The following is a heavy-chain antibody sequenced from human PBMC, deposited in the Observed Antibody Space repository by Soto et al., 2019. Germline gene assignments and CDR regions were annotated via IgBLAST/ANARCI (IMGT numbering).Heavy chain of an antibody. CDR2: IIPIFGTA. D-gene: IGHD2-15*01. CDR1: GCTFSSYA. Sequence: GASVKVSCKASGCTFSSYAISWVRQAPGQGLEWMGGIIPIFGTANYAQKFQGRVTITADESTSTAYMELSSLRSEDTAVYYCARDRASTFVVADHNWFEPWGQGTLVSVSS. J-gene: IGHJ5*02. V-gene: IGHV1-69*13. CDR3: ARDRASTFVVADHNWFEP.